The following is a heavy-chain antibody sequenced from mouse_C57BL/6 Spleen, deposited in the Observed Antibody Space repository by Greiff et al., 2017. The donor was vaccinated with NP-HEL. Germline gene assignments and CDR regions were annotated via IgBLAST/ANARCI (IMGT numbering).Heavy chain of an antibody. Sequence: EVKLVESGEGLVKPGGSLKLSCAASGFTFSSYAMSWVRQTPEKRLEWVAYISSGGDYIYYADTVKGRFTISRDNARNTLYLQMSSLKSEDTAMYYCTRVSFYYDYDRTWFAYWGQGTLVTVSA. D-gene: IGHD2-4*01. CDR3: TRVSFYYDYDRTWFAY. J-gene: IGHJ3*01. V-gene: IGHV5-9-1*02. CDR2: ISSGGDYI. CDR1: GFTFSSYA.